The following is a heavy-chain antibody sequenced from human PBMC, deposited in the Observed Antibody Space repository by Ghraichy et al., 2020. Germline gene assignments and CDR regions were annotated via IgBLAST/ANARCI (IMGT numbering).Heavy chain of an antibody. CDR2: IHYRGST. D-gene: IGHD3-10*01. CDR3: ARVRYGSGNYYFYYYGMDV. Sequence: SETLSLTCTVSGGSITGTVYYWGWVRQPPGKGLEWIGAIHYRGSTQYNPSLKSRVTISADTSKNQFSLKLNSVTAADTAVYYCARVRYGSGNYYFYYYGMDVWCQWSTVTVSS. CDR1: GGSITGTVYY. J-gene: IGHJ6*02. V-gene: IGHV4-39*01.